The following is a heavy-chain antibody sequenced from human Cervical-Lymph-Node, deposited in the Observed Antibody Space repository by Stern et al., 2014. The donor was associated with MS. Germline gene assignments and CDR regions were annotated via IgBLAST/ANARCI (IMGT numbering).Heavy chain of an antibody. CDR2: IYPGDSDT. D-gene: IGHD6-13*01. Sequence: EMQLVESGAVVRKPGDSLRISCTGSGYGFSDYWIGWVRQMPGKGLEWIGVIYPGDSDTPYSPSFEGQVTMSADKSVATAYLQWSSLKASDTAIYFCARQIEGIPGLWGQGTLVTVSS. CDR3: ARQIEGIPGL. J-gene: IGHJ4*02. V-gene: IGHV5-51*01. CDR1: GYGFSDYW.